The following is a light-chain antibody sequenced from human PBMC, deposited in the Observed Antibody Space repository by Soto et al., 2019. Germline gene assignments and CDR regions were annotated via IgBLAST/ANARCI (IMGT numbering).Light chain of an antibody. CDR3: QQYGSSPRYT. CDR2: GTS. Sequence: EIMLTQSPGTLSLSPGERATLSCRASQSVSSNYLAWYQQKPGQAPGLLIYGTSSRATGIPERFSGSGSGTDFTLTISRLEPEDFAVYYCQQYGSSPRYTFGQGTKVEIK. J-gene: IGKJ2*01. CDR1: QSVSSNY. V-gene: IGKV3-20*01.